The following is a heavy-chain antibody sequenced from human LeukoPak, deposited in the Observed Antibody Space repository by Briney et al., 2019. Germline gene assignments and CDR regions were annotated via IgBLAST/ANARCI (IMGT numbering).Heavy chain of an antibody. D-gene: IGHD6-13*01. CDR2: INHSGST. V-gene: IGHV4-34*01. Sequence: SETLSLTCAVYGGSFSGYYWSWIRQHPGKGLEWIGEINHSGSTNYNPSLKSRVTISVDTSKNQFSLKLSSVTAADTAVYYCARGGSSWYVGWFDPWGQGTLVTVSS. CDR3: ARGGSSWYVGWFDP. CDR1: GGSFSGYY. J-gene: IGHJ5*02.